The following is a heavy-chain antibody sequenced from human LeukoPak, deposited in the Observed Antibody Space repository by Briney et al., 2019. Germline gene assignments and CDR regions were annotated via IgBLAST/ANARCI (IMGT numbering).Heavy chain of an antibody. Sequence: SETLTLTCAVYGGSFSGYYWSWIRQPPGKGLEWIGEINHSGSTNYNPSLKSRVTISVDTSKNQFSLKLSSVTAADTAVYYCASSGYSSSWYYFDYWGQGTLVTVSS. J-gene: IGHJ4*02. V-gene: IGHV4-34*01. CDR3: ASSGYSSSWYYFDY. D-gene: IGHD6-13*01. CDR2: INHSGST. CDR1: GGSFSGYY.